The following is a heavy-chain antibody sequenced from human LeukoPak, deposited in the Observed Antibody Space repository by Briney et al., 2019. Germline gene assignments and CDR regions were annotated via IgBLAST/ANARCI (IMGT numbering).Heavy chain of an antibody. D-gene: IGHD4-17*01. CDR2: ISGSGGST. V-gene: IGHV3-23*01. Sequence: GGSLRLSCAASGFTFSSYAMSWVRQAPGKGLELVSAISGSGGSTYYADSVKGRFTISRDNSKNMLYLQMNSLRAEDTAVYYCAKDTALMTVTTYDYWGQGTLVTVSS. CDR3: AKDTALMTVTTYDY. J-gene: IGHJ4*02. CDR1: GFTFSSYA.